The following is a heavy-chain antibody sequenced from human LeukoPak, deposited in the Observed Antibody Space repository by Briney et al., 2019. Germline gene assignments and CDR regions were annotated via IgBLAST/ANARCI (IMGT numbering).Heavy chain of an antibody. J-gene: IGHJ4*02. CDR3: AKDSTAIPVDY. CDR2: ISGSGRST. V-gene: IGHV3-23*01. CDR1: GFTFDDYA. D-gene: IGHD2-21*02. Sequence: GGSLRLSCAASGFTFDDYAMHWVRQAPGKGLEWVSGISGSGRSTFYADSVKGRFTISRDNSKNTLYLQMNSLRAEDTAVYYCAKDSTAIPVDYWGQGTLVTVSS.